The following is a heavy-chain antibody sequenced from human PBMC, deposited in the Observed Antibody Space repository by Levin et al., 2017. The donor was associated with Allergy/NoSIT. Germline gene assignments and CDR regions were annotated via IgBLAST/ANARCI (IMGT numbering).Heavy chain of an antibody. V-gene: IGHV3-53*01. CDR1: GFTVSSNY. Sequence: GGSLRLSCAASGFTVSSNYMSWVRQAPGKGLEWVSVIYSGGSTYYADSVKGRFTISRDNSKNTLYLQMNSLRAEDTAVYYCARVGAVLRFLKGVGYFDRWGRGTLVTVSS. J-gene: IGHJ2*01. CDR3: ARVGAVLRFLKGVGYFDR. D-gene: IGHD3-3*01. CDR2: IYSGGST.